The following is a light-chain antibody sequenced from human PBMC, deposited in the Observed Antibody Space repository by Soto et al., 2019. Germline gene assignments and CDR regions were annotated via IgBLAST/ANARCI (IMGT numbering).Light chain of an antibody. CDR1: QSVSSY. Sequence: ELVLAQSPGTLSLSPGERATLSCRASQSVSSYVAWYQQKPGQAPRLLIYGASTRATGIPDRFSGSGSGTVFTLTISRLEPGDFGVYYCQHYGTSRTFGQGTRVAI. CDR2: GAS. V-gene: IGKV3-20*01. CDR3: QHYGTSRT. J-gene: IGKJ1*01.